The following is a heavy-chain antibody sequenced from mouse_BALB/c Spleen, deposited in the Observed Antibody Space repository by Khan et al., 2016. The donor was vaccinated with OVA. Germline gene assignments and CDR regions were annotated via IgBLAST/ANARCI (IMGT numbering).Heavy chain of an antibody. CDR3: ARQGVIYYDYDGGTWFAY. J-gene: IGHJ3*01. Sequence: EVELVESGGDLVKPGGSLKLSCAASGFTFSSYGMSWVRQTPDKRLEWVATISSGGTYTYYPDSVKGRFTISRDNAKNTLYLQMSSLKSEDTALYYWARQGVIYYDYDGGTWFAYWGQGTLVTVSA. D-gene: IGHD2-4*01. CDR1: GFTFSSYG. CDR2: ISSGGTYT. V-gene: IGHV5-6*01.